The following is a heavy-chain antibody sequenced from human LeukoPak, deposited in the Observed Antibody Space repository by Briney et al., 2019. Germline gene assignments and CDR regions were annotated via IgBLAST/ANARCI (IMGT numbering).Heavy chain of an antibody. J-gene: IGHJ6*02. CDR1: GFTFSNAW. D-gene: IGHD2-15*01. CDR2: IKSKTDGGTT. CDR3: TTTSMVAPASSSGRDV. V-gene: IGHV3-15*01. Sequence: PGGSLRLSCAASGFTFSNAWMSWVRQAPGKGLEWVGRIKSKTDGGTTDYAAPVKGRFTISRDDSKNTLYLQMNSLKTEDTAVYYCTTTSMVAPASSSGRDVWGQGATVTVSS.